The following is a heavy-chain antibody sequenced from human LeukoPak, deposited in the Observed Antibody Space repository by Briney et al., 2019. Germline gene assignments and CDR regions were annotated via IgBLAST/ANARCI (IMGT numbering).Heavy chain of an antibody. CDR3: ARGKWRITFGGVIVIPDY. Sequence: GGSLRLSCAASGFTFSSYWMHWVRQAPGKGLVWVSRINSDGSSTSYADSVKGRFTISRDNAKNSLYLQMNSLRAEDTAVYYCARGKWRITFGGVIVIPDYWGQGTLVTVSS. D-gene: IGHD3-16*02. CDR2: INSDGSST. CDR1: GFTFSSYW. V-gene: IGHV3-74*01. J-gene: IGHJ4*02.